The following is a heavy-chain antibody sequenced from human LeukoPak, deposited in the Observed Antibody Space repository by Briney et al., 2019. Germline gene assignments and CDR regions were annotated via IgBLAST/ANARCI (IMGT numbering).Heavy chain of an antibody. J-gene: IGHJ5*02. D-gene: IGHD5-18*01. CDR3: AREDGDTAMVP. CDR1: GGSISSYY. Sequence: SETLSLTCTVSGGSISSYYWSWIRQPPGKGLEWIGYIYYSGSTNYNPSLKSRVTISVDTSKNQFSLKLSSVTAADAAVYYCAREDGDTAMVPWGQGTLVTVSS. V-gene: IGHV4-59*01. CDR2: IYYSGST.